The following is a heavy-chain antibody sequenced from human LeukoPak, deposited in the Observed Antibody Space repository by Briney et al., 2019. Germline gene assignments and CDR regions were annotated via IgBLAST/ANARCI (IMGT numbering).Heavy chain of an antibody. CDR2: ISSSSSTI. Sequence: GGSLRLSCAASGFTFSSYSMNWVRQAPGKGLEWVSYISSSSSTIYYADSVKGRFTISRDNAKNSLYLQMNSLRAEDTAVYYCARTDAMTTVTLPIYYYYYMDVWGKGTTVTVSS. CDR3: ARTDAMTTVTLPIYYYYYMDV. CDR1: GFTFSSYS. D-gene: IGHD4-11*01. V-gene: IGHV3-48*04. J-gene: IGHJ6*03.